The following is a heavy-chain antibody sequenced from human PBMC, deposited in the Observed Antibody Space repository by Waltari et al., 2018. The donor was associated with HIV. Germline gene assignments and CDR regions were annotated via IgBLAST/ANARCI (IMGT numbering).Heavy chain of an antibody. CDR2: IYTSGST. D-gene: IGHD3-22*01. CDR3: ARGAYYYDSSGYEGGLDY. V-gene: IGHV4-61*02. CDR1: GGSISSGSYY. Sequence: QVQLQESGPGLVKPSQTLSLTCPVSGGSISSGSYYWSWIRQPAGKGLEWIGRIYTSGSTNYNPSLKSRVTISVDTSKNQFSLKLSSVTAADTAVYYCARGAYYYDSSGYEGGLDYWGQGTLVTVSS. J-gene: IGHJ4*02.